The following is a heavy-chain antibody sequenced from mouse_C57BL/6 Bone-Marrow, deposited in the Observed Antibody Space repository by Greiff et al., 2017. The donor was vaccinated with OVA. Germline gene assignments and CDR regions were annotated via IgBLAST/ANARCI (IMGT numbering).Heavy chain of an antibody. V-gene: IGHV1-58*01. Sequence: EVMLVESGAELVRPGSSVKMSCKTSGYTFTSYGINWVKQRPGQGLEWIGYIYIGNGYTEYNEKFKGKATLTSDTSSSTAYMQLSSLTSEDSAIYFCAREGIYYGNLRGFAYWGQGTLVTVSA. CDR2: IYIGNGYT. J-gene: IGHJ3*01. CDR3: AREGIYYGNLRGFAY. D-gene: IGHD2-1*01. CDR1: GYTFTSYG.